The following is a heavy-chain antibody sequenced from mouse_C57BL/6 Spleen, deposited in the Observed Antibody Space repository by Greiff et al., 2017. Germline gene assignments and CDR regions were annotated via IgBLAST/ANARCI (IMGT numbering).Heavy chain of an antibody. Sequence: EVKLMESGGDLVKPGGSLKLSCAASGFTFSSYGMSWVRQTPDKRLEWVATISSGGSYTYYPDSVKGRFTISRDNAKNTLYLQMSSLKSEDTAMYYCARHGLLRPYYFDYWGQGTTLTVSS. CDR1: GFTFSSYG. V-gene: IGHV5-6*01. D-gene: IGHD1-2*01. CDR2: ISSGGSYT. J-gene: IGHJ2*01. CDR3: ARHGLLRPYYFDY.